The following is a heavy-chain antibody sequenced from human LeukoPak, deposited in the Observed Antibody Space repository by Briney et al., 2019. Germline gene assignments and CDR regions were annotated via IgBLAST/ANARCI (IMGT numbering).Heavy chain of an antibody. J-gene: IGHJ4*02. CDR1: GFTFTSYA. CDR3: AREADCSRTSCYFFDY. Sequence: GGSLRLSCVASGFTFTSYAMSWVRQAPGKGREGVSAISSSGTFTKNADSVKGRFTISRDNSQDTLYLQMNSLRAEDTDIYYCAREADCSRTSCYFFDYWGQGALVTVSS. CDR2: ISSSGTFT. V-gene: IGHV3-23*01. D-gene: IGHD2-2*01.